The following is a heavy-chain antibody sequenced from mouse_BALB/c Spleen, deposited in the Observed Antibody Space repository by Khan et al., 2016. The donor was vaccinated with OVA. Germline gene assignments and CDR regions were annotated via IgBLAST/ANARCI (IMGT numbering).Heavy chain of an antibody. Sequence: VQLQQSGAELVRPGASVKLSCKTSGYIFTSYWIHWVKQRSGQGLEWIARIYPGTNSTYYNEKFKGKATLTADKSSSTAYMQLSSLKSEDSAVYCCARDGPDGAWCVYWGQGTLVTVSA. CDR3: ARDGPDGAWCVY. J-gene: IGHJ3*01. V-gene: IGHV1S132*01. CDR1: GYIFTSYW. CDR2: IYPGTNST. D-gene: IGHD2-3*01.